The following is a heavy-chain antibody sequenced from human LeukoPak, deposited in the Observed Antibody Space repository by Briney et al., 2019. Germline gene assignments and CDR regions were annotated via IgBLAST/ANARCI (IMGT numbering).Heavy chain of an antibody. CDR2: ISDSGDKT. D-gene: IGHD6-19*01. J-gene: IGHJ3*01. CDR3: AKDPWLVPPQDAFDV. Sequence: GGSLRLSCAASGFTFANYAMNWVRQAPGRGLEWVAAISDSGDKTYYADSVKGRFTISRDNPKNTLYLQMNSLRAEDTALYYCAKDPWLVPPQDAFDVWGQGSMVTVSS. V-gene: IGHV3-23*01. CDR1: GFTFANYA.